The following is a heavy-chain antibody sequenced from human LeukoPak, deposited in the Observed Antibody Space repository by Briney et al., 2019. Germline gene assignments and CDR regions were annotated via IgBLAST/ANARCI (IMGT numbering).Heavy chain of an antibody. CDR3: SRSLPHCTSTSCSLYYYMDV. CDR1: GFSLSSYA. V-gene: IGHV3-23*01. D-gene: IGHD2-2*01. J-gene: IGHJ6*03. Sequence: GGSLRLSCAASGFSLSSYAMSWVRQAPGKGLEWVASISGSGDDAYIADSVKGRFTISRDNSKKTLLLQMTSLRDGDTAVYYCSRSLPHCTSTSCSLYYYMDVWGKGTTVTVSS. CDR2: ISGSGDDA.